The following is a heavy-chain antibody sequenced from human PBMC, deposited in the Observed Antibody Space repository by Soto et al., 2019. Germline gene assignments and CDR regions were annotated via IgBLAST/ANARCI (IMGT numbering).Heavy chain of an antibody. CDR2: ISSSSSYI. CDR1: GFTFSSYS. D-gene: IGHD3-10*01. V-gene: IGHV3-21*01. Sequence: GGSLRLSCAASGFTFSSYSMNWVRQAPGKGLEWVSSISSSSSYIYYADSVKGRFTISRDNTKNSLYLQMNSLRAEDTAVYYCARDLHYYGSGSYYKNYYYGMDVWGQGTTVTVSS. J-gene: IGHJ6*02. CDR3: ARDLHYYGSGSYYKNYYYGMDV.